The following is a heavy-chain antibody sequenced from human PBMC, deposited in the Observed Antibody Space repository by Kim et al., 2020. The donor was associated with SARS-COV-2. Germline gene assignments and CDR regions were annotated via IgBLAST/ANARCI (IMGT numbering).Heavy chain of an antibody. CDR1: GFTFSDYY. Sequence: GGSLRLSCAASGFTFSDYYMSWIRQAPGKGLEWVSYISSSSSYTNYADSVKGRFTISRDNAKKSLYLQMNSLRAEDTAVYYCARVGYDYVWGRYRDYYYYYGMDVWGQGTTVTVSS. V-gene: IGHV3-11*05. CDR2: ISSSSSYT. D-gene: IGHD3-16*02. CDR3: ARVGYDYVWGRYRDYYYYYGMDV. J-gene: IGHJ6*02.